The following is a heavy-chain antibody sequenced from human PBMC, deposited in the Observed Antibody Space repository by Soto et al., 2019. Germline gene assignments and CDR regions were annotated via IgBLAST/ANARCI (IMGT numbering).Heavy chain of an antibody. D-gene: IGHD3-10*01. Sequence: QMQLVQSGPEVKKPGTSVKVSCKASGFTFTSSAMQWVRQARGQRLEWIGWIVVGSGNTNYAQKFHERVXXTXDRXTSTAYMELSSLRSEDTAVYYCAAVEWFGDPTMDYWGQGTLVTVSS. CDR1: GFTFTSSA. CDR2: IVVGSGNT. CDR3: AAVEWFGDPTMDY. J-gene: IGHJ4*02. V-gene: IGHV1-58*02.